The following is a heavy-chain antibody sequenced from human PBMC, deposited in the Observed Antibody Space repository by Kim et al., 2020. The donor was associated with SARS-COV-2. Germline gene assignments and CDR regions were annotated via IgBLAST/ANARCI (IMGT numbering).Heavy chain of an antibody. CDR3: ARGRVAVVPSPVLGLGPFWKYHYMDV. Sequence: SETLSLTCAVFGGSFSDFSWTWIRQSSGKGLEWIGEINQSGSTNYNPSLKSRVTISLDTSRNQFSLKVTSVTAADTAIYYCARGRVAVVPSPVLGLGPFWKYHYMDVWGKGATVTVS. D-gene: IGHD2-2*02. J-gene: IGHJ6*03. V-gene: IGHV4-34*01. CDR1: GGSFSDFS. CDR2: INQSGST.